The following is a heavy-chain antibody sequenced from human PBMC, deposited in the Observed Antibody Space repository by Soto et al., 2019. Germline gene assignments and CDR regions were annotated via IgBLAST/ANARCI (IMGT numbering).Heavy chain of an antibody. CDR1: GGSISSGGYY. CDR3: PRAGGPHPLPVGLNGFHP. V-gene: IGHV4-31*03. Sequence: QVQLQESGPGLVKPSQTLSLTCNVSGGSISSGGYYWSWIRQHPGKGLEGIGYIYYSGRTYYNPSLKGGVTISGDPAKNQFSRRRRPVPAADTAVYYCPRAGGPHPLPVGLNGFHPWGQGTLVTVSS. J-gene: IGHJ5*02. D-gene: IGHD2-2*01. CDR2: IYYSGRT.